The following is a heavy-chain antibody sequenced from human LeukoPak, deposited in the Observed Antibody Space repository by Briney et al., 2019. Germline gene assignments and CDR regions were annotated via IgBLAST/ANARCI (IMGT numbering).Heavy chain of an antibody. V-gene: IGHV3-33*01. J-gene: IGHJ4*02. CDR2: IWYDGSNK. Sequence: GGSLRLSCVASGFTFKSYGMHWVRQAPGKGREWVAFIWYDGSNKYYADFVKGRFTTSRDNSKNTLYLQMNSLRADDTAVYYCARVSGYSGTWYVDYWGQGTLVTVSS. CDR3: ARVSGYSGTWYVDY. D-gene: IGHD6-13*01. CDR1: GFTFKSYG.